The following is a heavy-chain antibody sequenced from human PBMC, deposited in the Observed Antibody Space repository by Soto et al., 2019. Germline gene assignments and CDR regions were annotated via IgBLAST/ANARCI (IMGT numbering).Heavy chain of an antibody. CDR3: ARDSSIAGTVDY. CDR2: IWYDGSNK. V-gene: IGHV3-33*01. Sequence: GGALRLSCAASGFTFSSYGMHWVGQAPGKGLEWVAVIWYDGSNKYYADSVKGRFTISRDNSKNTLYLQMNSLRAEDTAVYYCARDSSIAGTVDYWGQGTLVTVSS. CDR1: GFTFSSYG. D-gene: IGHD6-13*01. J-gene: IGHJ4*02.